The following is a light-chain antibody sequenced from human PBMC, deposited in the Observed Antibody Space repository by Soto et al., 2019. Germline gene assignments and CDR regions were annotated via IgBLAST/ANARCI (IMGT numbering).Light chain of an antibody. CDR3: QVWDLTTSHPV. Sequence: SYELTQPPSVSVAPGQTATITCGGNDIGGKSVHWYQQRPGQAPVVVVYDDTDRPSGIPERFSGSNFVGTATLTISRVEVGDEADYHCQVWDLTTSHPVFGPGTKLTVL. J-gene: IGLJ1*01. V-gene: IGLV3-21*02. CDR1: DIGGKS. CDR2: DDT.